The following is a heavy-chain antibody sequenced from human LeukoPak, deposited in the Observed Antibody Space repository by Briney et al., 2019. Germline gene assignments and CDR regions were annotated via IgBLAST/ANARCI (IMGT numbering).Heavy chain of an antibody. CDR3: ARYCSCSTCQGSSYYFGMDV. V-gene: IGHV3-23*01. Sequence: PGGSLRLTCAASGFSFSTYAMNWVRQGPGKGLEWVATISGSGYTTYYADSVKGRFTISRDNSKNTLFLQMDSLRAEDTAVFFCARYCSCSTCQGSSYYFGMDVWGQGTTVTVSS. CDR1: GFSFSTYA. D-gene: IGHD2-2*01. CDR2: ISGSGYTT. J-gene: IGHJ6*02.